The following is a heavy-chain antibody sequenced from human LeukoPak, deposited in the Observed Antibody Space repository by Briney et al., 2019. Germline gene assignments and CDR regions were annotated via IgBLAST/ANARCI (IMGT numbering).Heavy chain of an antibody. V-gene: IGHV4-39*01. D-gene: IGHD3-22*01. CDR1: GGSISSSSYY. J-gene: IGHJ5*02. CDR2: IYYSGST. CDR3: AHHYYDSSGPIPWFDP. Sequence: SETLSLTCTVSGGSISSSSYYWGWIRQPPGKGLEWIGNIYYSGSTYYNPSLKSRVTISVDTSKNQFSLKLSSVTAADTAVYYCAHHYYDSSGPIPWFDPWGQGTLVTVSS.